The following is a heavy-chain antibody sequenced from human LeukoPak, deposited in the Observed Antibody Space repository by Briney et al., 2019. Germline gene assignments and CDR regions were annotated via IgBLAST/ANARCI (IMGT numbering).Heavy chain of an antibody. V-gene: IGHV4-30-4*01. CDR2: IYYTGNT. CDR1: GGSISSGDYY. CDR3: ARAAPRGPGGVAMDV. J-gene: IGHJ6*02. D-gene: IGHD3-16*01. Sequence: SQTLSLTCTVSGGSISSGDYYWSWIRQPPGKGLEWIGYIYYTGNTYYNSSLKSRVTISVDTSKNQFSLQLSSVTAADTAVFYCARAAPRGPGGVAMDVWGQGTTVTVSS.